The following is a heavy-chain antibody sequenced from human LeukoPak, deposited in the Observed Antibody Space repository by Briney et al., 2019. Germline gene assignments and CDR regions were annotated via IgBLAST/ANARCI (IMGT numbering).Heavy chain of an antibody. Sequence: GGSLRLSCAASGFTFSSYAMSWVRQAPGKGLEWVSAISGSGGSTYYADSVKGRFTISRDNAKNSLYLQMNSLRAEDTAFYYCAKGSSGWSTDAFDIWGQGTMVTVSS. CDR1: GFTFSSYA. J-gene: IGHJ3*02. V-gene: IGHV3-23*01. CDR2: ISGSGGST. D-gene: IGHD6-19*01. CDR3: AKGSSGWSTDAFDI.